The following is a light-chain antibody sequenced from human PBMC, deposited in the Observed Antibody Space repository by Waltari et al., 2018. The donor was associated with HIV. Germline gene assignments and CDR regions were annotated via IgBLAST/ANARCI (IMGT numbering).Light chain of an antibody. CDR3: QHYDKWPVT. CDR2: GAS. CDR1: QSVNRN. V-gene: IGKV3-15*01. Sequence: EIVMTQSPATLSVSPGDSATLSCRASQSVNRNLAWCQQKPGQAPRLLIYGASTRANGVPARFSGSGSGTEFTLTISSLQPEDFAVYYCQHYDKWPVTFGGGTKVEIK. J-gene: IGKJ4*01.